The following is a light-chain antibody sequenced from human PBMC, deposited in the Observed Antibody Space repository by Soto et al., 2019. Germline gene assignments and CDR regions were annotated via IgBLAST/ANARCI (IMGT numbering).Light chain of an antibody. CDR1: QDIVNW. CDR2: AAS. V-gene: IGKV1D-12*01. Sequence: DIQMTQSPSSLSASVGDRVTITCRASQDIVNWLAWYQQTPGKAPKLLIYAASTLRSGVPSRFSGSGSGTDFTLTISSLQPEDFGTYYCQQFKSYPITFGQGTRLEIK. CDR3: QQFKSYPIT. J-gene: IGKJ5*01.